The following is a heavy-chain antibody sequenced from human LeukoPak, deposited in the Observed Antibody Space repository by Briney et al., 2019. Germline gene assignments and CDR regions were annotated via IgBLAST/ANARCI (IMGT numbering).Heavy chain of an antibody. D-gene: IGHD4/OR15-4a*01. CDR1: GGSISSSSYY. Sequence: SETLSLTCTVSGGSISSSSYYWGWIRQPPGKGLEWIGSIYYSGSTYYNPSLKSRVTISVDTSKNQFSLKLSSVTAADTAVYYCARQNYGAASLRYWGQGTLVTVSS. CDR3: ARQNYGAASLRY. CDR2: IYYSGST. V-gene: IGHV4-39*01. J-gene: IGHJ4*02.